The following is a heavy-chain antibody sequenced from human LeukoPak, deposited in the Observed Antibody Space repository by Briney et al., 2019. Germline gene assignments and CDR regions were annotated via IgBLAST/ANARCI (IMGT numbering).Heavy chain of an antibody. Sequence: ASVKVSCKASGYTFTGYYMHWVRQAPGQGLEWMGWINPNSGGTNYAQKFQGRVTMTRDTSISTAYMELSRLRSDDTAVYYCARGYCDSSGYYYFDYWGQGTLVTVSS. CDR1: GYTFTGYY. D-gene: IGHD3-22*01. CDR2: INPNSGGT. J-gene: IGHJ4*02. V-gene: IGHV1-2*02. CDR3: ARGYCDSSGYYYFDY.